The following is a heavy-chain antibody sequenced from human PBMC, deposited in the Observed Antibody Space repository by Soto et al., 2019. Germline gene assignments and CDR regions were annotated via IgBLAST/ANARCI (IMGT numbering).Heavy chain of an antibody. CDR1: GFTFSSYS. J-gene: IGHJ6*02. V-gene: IGHV3-21*01. CDR3: ARDSSPPPIVVVPAAIHHGGYYYYGMDV. Sequence: PGGSLRLSCAASGFTFSSYSMNWVRQAPGKGLEWVSSIISSSRYIYYADSVKGRFTISRDNAKTSLYLQMNSLRADDPAVYYSARDSSPPPIVVVPAAIHHGGYYYYGMDVWGQGTTVTVSS. D-gene: IGHD2-2*02. CDR2: IISSSRYI.